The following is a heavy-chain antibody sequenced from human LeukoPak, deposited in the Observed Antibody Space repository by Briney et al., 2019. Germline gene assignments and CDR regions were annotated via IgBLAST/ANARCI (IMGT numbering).Heavy chain of an antibody. D-gene: IGHD2-8*01. J-gene: IGHJ4*02. CDR2: IYYSGST. Sequence: SSETLSLTCTVSGGSISSYYWSWIRQPPGKGLEWIGYIYYSGSTNYSPSLKSRVTLSVDMSKNQFSLRLNSVTAADTAVYYCARHLGTSFDSWGQGTLVTVSS. CDR1: GGSISSYY. V-gene: IGHV4-59*08. CDR3: ARHLGTSFDS.